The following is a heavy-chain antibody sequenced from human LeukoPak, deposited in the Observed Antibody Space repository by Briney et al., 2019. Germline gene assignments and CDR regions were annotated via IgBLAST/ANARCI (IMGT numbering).Heavy chain of an antibody. CDR2: IIPILGIA. Sequence: ASVKVSCKASGGTFSSYTISWVRQAPGQGLEWMGRIIPILGIANYAQKFQGRVTITADKSTSTAYMELSSLRSEDTAVYYCARDLDIVVVPAAIPYTHYYYGMDVWGQGTTVTVSS. CDR1: GGTFSSYT. V-gene: IGHV1-69*04. CDR3: ARDLDIVVVPAAIPYTHYYYGMDV. D-gene: IGHD2-2*02. J-gene: IGHJ6*02.